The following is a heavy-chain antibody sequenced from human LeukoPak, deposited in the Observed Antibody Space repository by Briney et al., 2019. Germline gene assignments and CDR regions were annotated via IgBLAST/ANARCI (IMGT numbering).Heavy chain of an antibody. CDR1: GGSFSGYY. V-gene: IGHV4-34*01. D-gene: IGHD3-22*01. CDR2: INHSGST. Sequence: SETLSLTCAVYGGSFSGYYWSWIRQPPGKGLEWIGEINHSGSTNYNPSLKSRVTISVDTSKNQFSLKLSSVTAADTAVYYCARDARYYDSSGYYAFDIWGQGTMVTVSS. CDR3: ARDARYYDSSGYYAFDI. J-gene: IGHJ3*02.